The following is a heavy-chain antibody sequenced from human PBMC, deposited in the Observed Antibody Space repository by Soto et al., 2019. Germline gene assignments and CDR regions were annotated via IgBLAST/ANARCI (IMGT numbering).Heavy chain of an antibody. J-gene: IGHJ5*02. Sequence: ASVKVSCKASGYTFTSYGISWVRQAPGRGLEWMGWISAYNGNTNYAQKLQGRVTMTTDTSTSTAYMELRSLRSDDTAVYYCARNDIRDNWFDPWGQGTLVTVSS. CDR1: GYTFTSYG. CDR2: ISAYNGNT. D-gene: IGHD3-22*01. CDR3: ARNDIRDNWFDP. V-gene: IGHV1-18*01.